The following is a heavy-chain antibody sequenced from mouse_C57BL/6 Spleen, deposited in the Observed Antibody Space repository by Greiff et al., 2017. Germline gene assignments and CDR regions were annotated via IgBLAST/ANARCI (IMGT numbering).Heavy chain of an antibody. CDR3: ARGHYITTVVATDY. CDR1: GYTFTSYW. CDR2: IDPSDSET. V-gene: IGHV1-52*01. J-gene: IGHJ2*01. D-gene: IGHD1-1*01. Sequence: QVQLQQPGAELVRPGSSVKLSCKASGYTFTSYWMHWVKQRPIQGLEWIGNIDPSDSETHYNQKFKDKATLTVDKSSRTAYMQLSSLTSEDSAVYYCARGHYITTVVATDYWGQGTTLTVSS.